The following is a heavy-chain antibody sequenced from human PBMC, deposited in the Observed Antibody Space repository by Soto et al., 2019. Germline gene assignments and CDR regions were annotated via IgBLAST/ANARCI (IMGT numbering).Heavy chain of an antibody. D-gene: IGHD5-18*01. CDR3: AYSAYSYGRNWCFDH. J-gene: IGHJ2*01. Sequence: QITLKESGPTLVKPTQTLTLTCTFSGFSLSTSGVGVGWIRQPPGKALYWLALIYWNDGKRYSPYLKSRLTITKDTSKKQVVLTMINMDRVDTATYYCAYSAYSYGRNWCFDHWGRGTLVTVAS. V-gene: IGHV2-5*01. CDR2: IYWNDGK. CDR1: GFSLSTSGVG.